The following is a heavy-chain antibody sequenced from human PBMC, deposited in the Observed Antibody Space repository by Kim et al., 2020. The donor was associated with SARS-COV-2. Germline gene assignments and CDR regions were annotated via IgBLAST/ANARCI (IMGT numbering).Heavy chain of an antibody. CDR3: ARGIAVAGTVGGFDP. J-gene: IGHJ5*02. D-gene: IGHD6-19*01. V-gene: IGHV4-31*02. Sequence: PPLKSRVTISVDTSKNQVSLKLSSVTAADTAVYYCARGIAVAGTVGGFDPWGQGTLVTVSS.